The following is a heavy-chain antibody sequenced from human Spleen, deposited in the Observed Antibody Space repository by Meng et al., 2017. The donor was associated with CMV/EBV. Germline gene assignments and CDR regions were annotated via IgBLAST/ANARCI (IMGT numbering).Heavy chain of an antibody. J-gene: IGHJ4*02. CDR1: GGASSLSSW. V-gene: IGHV4-4*02. D-gene: IGHD1-26*01. CDR2: IDHSENT. CDR3: ARAEYSGNYYEGD. Sequence: VSGGASSLSSWWSWVRQPPGKGLEWIGEIDHSENTNYNPSLKSRVSISVDNSKNQFSLKVTSVTAADTAVYYCARAEYSGNYYEGDWGQGILVTVSS.